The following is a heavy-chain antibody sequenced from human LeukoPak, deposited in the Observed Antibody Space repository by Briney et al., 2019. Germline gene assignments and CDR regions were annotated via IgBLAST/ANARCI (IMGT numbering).Heavy chain of an antibody. CDR2: ISSSSSYI. CDR1: GFTFGDYA. D-gene: IGHD3-22*01. J-gene: IGHJ4*02. CDR3: ARGMGYYDSSGYPY. V-gene: IGHV3-21*01. Sequence: GGSLRLSCTASGFTFGDYAMNWVRQAPGQGLEWVSSISSSSSYIYSADSVKGRFTIYRDNAKNSLYLQMNRLRSADTAVCYSARGMGYYDSSGYPYWGQGNLVTVSS.